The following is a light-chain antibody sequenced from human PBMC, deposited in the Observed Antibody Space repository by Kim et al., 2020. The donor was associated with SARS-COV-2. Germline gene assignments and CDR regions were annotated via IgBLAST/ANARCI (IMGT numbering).Light chain of an antibody. Sequence: LSPGERATLYSRASQGVSSYLAWYQQKPGKAPRLLIYDASNRATGIPARFSGSGSGTDFTLTISSLEPEDFAVYYCQQRSNWPPGTSGQGTKLEI. CDR3: QQRSNWPPGT. CDR1: QGVSSY. CDR2: DAS. V-gene: IGKV3-11*01. J-gene: IGKJ2*01.